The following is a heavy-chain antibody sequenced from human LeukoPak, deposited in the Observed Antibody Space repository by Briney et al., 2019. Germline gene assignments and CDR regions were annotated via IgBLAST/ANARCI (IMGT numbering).Heavy chain of an antibody. V-gene: IGHV3-11*06. D-gene: IGHD3-10*01. CDR3: ARGGTMVRGVITSFDY. Sequence: GGSLRLSCAASGFTFSDYYMSWIRQAPGKGLEWVSYISSSSSYTNYADSVKGRFTISRDNAKNSLYLQMNCLRAEDTAVYYCARGGTMVRGVITSFDYWGQGTLVTVSS. CDR2: ISSSSSYT. CDR1: GFTFSDYY. J-gene: IGHJ4*02.